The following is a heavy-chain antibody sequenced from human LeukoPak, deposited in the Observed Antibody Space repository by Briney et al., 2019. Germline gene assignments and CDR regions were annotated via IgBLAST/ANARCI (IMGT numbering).Heavy chain of an antibody. CDR3: ARALTRITMVRGVIDAFDI. CDR1: GYTFTSYG. J-gene: IGHJ3*02. CDR2: ISAYNGNT. D-gene: IGHD3-10*01. V-gene: IGHV1-18*01. Sequence: ASVKVSCKASGYTFTSYGISWVRQAPGQGLEWMGWISAYNGNTNYAQKLQGRVTMTTDTSTSTAYMELRSLRSDDTAVYYCARALTRITMVRGVIDAFDIWGQGTMVTVSS.